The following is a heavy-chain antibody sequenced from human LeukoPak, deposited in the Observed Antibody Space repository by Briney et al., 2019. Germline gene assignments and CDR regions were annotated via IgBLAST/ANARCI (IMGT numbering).Heavy chain of an antibody. V-gene: IGHV4-38-2*02. CDR2: ISHSGRT. Sequence: KPSETLSLTCTVSGYSISSGYYWGWIRQSPGKGLQWIGSISHSGRTGYNPSLKSRVAISVDTSKNQFSLKLNSVTAADTAVYYCARDRYYGSETYYKGGYMDVWGKGTTVTVSS. D-gene: IGHD3-10*01. J-gene: IGHJ6*03. CDR1: GYSISSGYY. CDR3: ARDRYYGSETYYKGGYMDV.